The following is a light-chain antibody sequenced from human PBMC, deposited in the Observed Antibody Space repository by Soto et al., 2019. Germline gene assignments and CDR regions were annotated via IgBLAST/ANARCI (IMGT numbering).Light chain of an antibody. CDR2: DAS. Sequence: DIQMTQSPSTLSASVGDIVTITCRASQSISTWLAWYQQKPGKAPKLLIYDASSLESGVPSRFSGSGSGTEFTLTISRLEPEDFAVYYCQQYGSSPGTFGQGTKVDIK. J-gene: IGKJ1*01. V-gene: IGKV1-5*01. CDR3: QQYGSSPGT. CDR1: QSISTW.